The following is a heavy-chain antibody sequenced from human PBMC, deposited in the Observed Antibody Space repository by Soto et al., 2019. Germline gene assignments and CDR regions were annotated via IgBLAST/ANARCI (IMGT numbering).Heavy chain of an antibody. Sequence: GSGRLSCAACGVSCNIYEMHCVLQAPGKGPEWVAIISYDGSNTYYSDSVRGRFTISRDNAKDTLYLQMHSLRSEDTAIYYCARISRHCSGGDCHAWGQGTLVTVSS. V-gene: IGHV3-30*03. CDR2: ISYDGSNT. J-gene: IGHJ5*02. CDR1: GVSCNIYE. CDR3: ARISRHCSGGDCHA. D-gene: IGHD2-15*01.